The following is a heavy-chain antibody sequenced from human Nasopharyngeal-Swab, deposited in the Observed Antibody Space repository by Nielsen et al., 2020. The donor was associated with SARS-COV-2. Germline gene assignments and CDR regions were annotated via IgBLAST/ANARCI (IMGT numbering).Heavy chain of an antibody. CDR3: ARDRWGWLPIGDAFDI. D-gene: IGHD2-21*01. CDR2: ISSSSSYI. CDR1: GFTFSSYS. J-gene: IGHJ3*02. Sequence: GESLKISCAASGFTFSSYSMNWVRQAPGKGLEWVSSISSSSSYIYYADSVKGRFTTSRDNAKNSLYLQMNSLRAEDTAVYYCARDRWGWLPIGDAFDIWGQGTMVTVSS. V-gene: IGHV3-21*01.